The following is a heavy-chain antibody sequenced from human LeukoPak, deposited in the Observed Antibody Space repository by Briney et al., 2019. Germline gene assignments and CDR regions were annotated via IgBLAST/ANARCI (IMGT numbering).Heavy chain of an antibody. CDR2: IKQDGTEK. CDR3: AKLAKYFYGSETYYFFEH. Sequence: GGSLRLSCTASGFTFRSFWMSWVRQAPGTGLEWVANIKQDGTEKYYVDSVKGRFTISRENAENSLYLQMNSLRVEDTAVYYCAKLAKYFYGSETYYFFEHWGQGTPVTASS. V-gene: IGHV3-7*01. D-gene: IGHD3-10*01. CDR1: GFTFRSFW. J-gene: IGHJ4*02.